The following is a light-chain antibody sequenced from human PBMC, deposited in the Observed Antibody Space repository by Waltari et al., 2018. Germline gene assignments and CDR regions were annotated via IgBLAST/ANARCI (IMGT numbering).Light chain of an antibody. J-gene: IGKJ2*01. Sequence: VLTQSPDTLSLSPGEGATLSCRASQSVRGNYLAWYQQKPGQPPRLLIHRASNRATDILGRFSGTGSGTDFTLTISRLEPEDFAVYFCHQYGSSPPYTFGQGTKLEVK. CDR3: HQYGSSPPYT. V-gene: IGKV3-20*01. CDR1: QSVRGNY. CDR2: RAS.